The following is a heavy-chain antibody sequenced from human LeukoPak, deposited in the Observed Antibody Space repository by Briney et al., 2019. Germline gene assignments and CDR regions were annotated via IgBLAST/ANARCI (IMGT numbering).Heavy chain of an antibody. J-gene: IGHJ3*02. CDR2: ISDDGNNK. CDR1: GFTFSRNA. CDR3: AKGGRAYYDFWSGLDAFDI. V-gene: IGHV3-30-3*01. Sequence: PGRSLRLSCAASGFTFSRNAMHWVRQAPGKGLEWVAVISDDGNNKYYADSVKGRFTISRDNFKNTLSLQMNSLRAEDTAVYYCAKGGRAYYDFWSGLDAFDIWGQGTMVTVSS. D-gene: IGHD3-3*01.